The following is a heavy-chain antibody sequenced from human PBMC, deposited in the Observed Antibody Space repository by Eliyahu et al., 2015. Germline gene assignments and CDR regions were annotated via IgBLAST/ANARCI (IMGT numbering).Heavy chain of an antibody. Sequence: EVQLLESGGGLVQPGGSLRLSCAASGFTFGNYAMGWVRQAPGKGLESVSGLDGGSGTIYYGDSVKGRFTISRDNSKNTVYLQMNSLRAEDTAVYYCAKDMVAGDGEYHFDNWGQGTLVTVSS. CDR3: AKDMVAGDGEYHFDN. V-gene: IGHV3-23*01. CDR2: LDGGSGTI. D-gene: IGHD2/OR15-2a*01. CDR1: GFTFGNYA. J-gene: IGHJ4*02.